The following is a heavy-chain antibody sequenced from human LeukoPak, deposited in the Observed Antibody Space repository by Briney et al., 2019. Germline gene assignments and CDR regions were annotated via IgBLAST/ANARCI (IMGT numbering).Heavy chain of an antibody. CDR2: ISSSSSYI. D-gene: IGHD3-22*01. CDR3: ARDRSTDSSGYYYS. CDR1: GFTFSGYS. Sequence: GGSLRLSCTASGFTFSGYSMNWIRQAPGKGLEWVSSISSSSSYIYYADSVKGRFTISRDNAKNSLYLQMNSLRAEDTAVYYCARDRSTDSSGYYYSWGQGTLVTVSS. V-gene: IGHV3-21*01. J-gene: IGHJ4*02.